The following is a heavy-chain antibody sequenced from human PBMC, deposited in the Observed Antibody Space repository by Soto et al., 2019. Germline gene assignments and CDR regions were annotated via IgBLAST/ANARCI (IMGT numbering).Heavy chain of an antibody. CDR1: GYSISSGYY. V-gene: IGHV4-30-2*01. CDR2: IYSGTT. D-gene: IGHD2-15*01. J-gene: IGHJ4*02. CDR3: AREDSGAFFDF. Sequence: PSETLSLTCAVSGYSISSGYYWSWIRQPPGKGLEWIGYIYSGTTHYNPSLESRVTIAMDRSKNQVSLSLKSVTAADTAVYYCAREDSGAFFDFWGQGTLVTVSS.